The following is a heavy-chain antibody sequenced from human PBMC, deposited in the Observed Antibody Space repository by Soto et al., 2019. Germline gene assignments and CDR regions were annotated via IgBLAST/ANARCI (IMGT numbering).Heavy chain of an antibody. CDR3: ARQNCSGGSCPLGFDY. V-gene: IGHV4-59*08. CDR1: GASIRRYY. D-gene: IGHD2-15*01. J-gene: IGHJ4*02. CDR2: ISHSRST. Sequence: VQLQASGPGLVKPSETLSLTCTVSGASIRRYYWSWIRQPPGKGLDWVGHISHSRSTNYNPSLKSRVSISLDTSNNQFSLKLSSVTAADTAVYCCARQNCSGGSCPLGFDYWGQGTLVTVFS.